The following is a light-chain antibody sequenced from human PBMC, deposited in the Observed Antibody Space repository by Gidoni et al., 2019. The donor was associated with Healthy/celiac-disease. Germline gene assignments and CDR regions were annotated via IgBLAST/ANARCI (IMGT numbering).Light chain of an antibody. CDR1: QSISSW. Sequence: DIQMTQSPSTLSASVGDRVTITCRASQSISSWLAWYQQKPGKAPKLLIYKASCLESGVPSRFSGSGSGTEFTLTISSLQPDDFATYYCQQYNSYSTFTFGQGTKLEIK. CDR2: KAS. J-gene: IGKJ2*01. V-gene: IGKV1-5*03. CDR3: QQYNSYSTFT.